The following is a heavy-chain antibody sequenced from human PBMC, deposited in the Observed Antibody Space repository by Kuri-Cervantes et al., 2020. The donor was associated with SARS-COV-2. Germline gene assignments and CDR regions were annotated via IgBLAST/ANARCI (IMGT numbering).Heavy chain of an antibody. J-gene: IGHJ4*02. CDR1: GGSFSGYY. CDR3: ARGRGTYNSGWYPFDY. D-gene: IGHD6-19*01. Sequence: SQTLTLTCAVYGGSFSGYYWSRNRQPPGKGLEWIGSINYSGSTYYNPSLKSRVTISVDTSKNQFSLKLSSVTAADTAVYYCARGRGTYNSGWYPFDYWGQGTLVTVSS. V-gene: IGHV4-34*01. CDR2: INYSGST.